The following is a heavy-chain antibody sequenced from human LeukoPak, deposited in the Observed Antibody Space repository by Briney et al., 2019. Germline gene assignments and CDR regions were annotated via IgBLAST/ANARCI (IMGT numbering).Heavy chain of an antibody. J-gene: IGHJ4*02. CDR3: AKDVIRSPTRFDY. Sequence: GGSLRLSCAASGFTVSSNYMSWVRQAPGKGLEWVSIIYSGGSTFYADSVKGRFTISRDNSKNTLYLQMNSLRAEDTAVYYCAKDVIRSPTRFDYWGQGTLVTVSS. D-gene: IGHD1-26*01. V-gene: IGHV3-53*05. CDR2: IYSGGST. CDR1: GFTVSSNY.